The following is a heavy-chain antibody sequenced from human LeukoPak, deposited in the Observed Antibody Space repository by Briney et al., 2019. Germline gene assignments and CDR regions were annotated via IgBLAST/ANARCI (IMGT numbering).Heavy chain of an antibody. CDR2: IYSAGSI. CDR1: GFTVRSNY. V-gene: IGHV3-53*01. J-gene: IGHJ4*02. D-gene: IGHD3-16*01. CDR3: ARRAGAYTHPYDY. Sequence: GGSLRLSCAASGFTVRSNYMTWVRQAPGKGLEWVSVIYSAGSIYYSDSVKGRFTISIDNSKNTLYLQMNSLRAEDTAVYYCARRAGAYTHPYDYWGQGTLVTVSS.